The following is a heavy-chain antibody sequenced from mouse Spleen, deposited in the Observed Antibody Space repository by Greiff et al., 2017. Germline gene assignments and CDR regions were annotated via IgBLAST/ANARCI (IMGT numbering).Heavy chain of an antibody. CDR1: GFSLTSYG. CDR2: IWSDGST. Sequence: QVQLKESGPGLVAPSQSLSITCTISGFSLTSYGVHWVRQPPGKGLEWLVVIWSDGSTTYNSALKSRLSISKDNSKSQVFLKMNSLQTDDTDMYYCARQGRSSHAYFDVWGAGTTVTVSS. J-gene: IGHJ1*01. D-gene: IGHD1-1*01. CDR3: ARQGRSSHAYFDV. V-gene: IGHV2-6-1*01.